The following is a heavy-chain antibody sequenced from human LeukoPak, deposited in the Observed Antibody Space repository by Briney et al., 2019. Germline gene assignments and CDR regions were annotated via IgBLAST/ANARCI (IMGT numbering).Heavy chain of an antibody. D-gene: IGHD6-13*01. CDR1: GDSLSMHY. J-gene: IGHJ6*03. V-gene: IGHV4-59*11. CDR2: IYLTGST. Sequence: NPSETLSLTRSVSGDSLSMHYCGWIRQTPGEGLGWIVYIYLTGSTNYNPSLNSRVTISRDTSKNRFSLELSSVTAADTAVYFCARGRVSSSSWSSTYYYYFYLDVWGKGTTVTVSS. CDR3: ARGRVSSSSWSSTYYYYFYLDV.